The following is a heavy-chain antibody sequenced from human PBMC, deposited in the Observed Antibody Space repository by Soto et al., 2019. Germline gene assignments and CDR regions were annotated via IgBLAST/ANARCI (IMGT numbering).Heavy chain of an antibody. D-gene: IGHD4-17*01. Sequence: SSETLSLTCTVSGGSISSYYWSWIRQPPGKGLEWIGYIYYSGSTNYNPSLKSRVTISVDTSKNQFSLKLSSVTAADTAVYYCARAVGDYSFDYWGQGTLVTVSS. CDR2: IYYSGST. CDR3: ARAVGDYSFDY. CDR1: GGSISSYY. V-gene: IGHV4-59*08. J-gene: IGHJ4*02.